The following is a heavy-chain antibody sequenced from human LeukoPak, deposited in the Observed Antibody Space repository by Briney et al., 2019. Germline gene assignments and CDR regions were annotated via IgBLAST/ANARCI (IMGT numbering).Heavy chain of an antibody. D-gene: IGHD3-3*01. V-gene: IGHV4-59*08. CDR1: GGSISSYY. Sequence: PSETLSLTCTVSGGSISSYYWTWIRQPPGKGLEWIGYIYYSGSTSYNPSLKSRVTISVDTSKNQFSLKLSSVTAADTAVYYCARQYDFWSGLFDYWGQGSLVTVSS. J-gene: IGHJ4*02. CDR3: ARQYDFWSGLFDY. CDR2: IYYSGST.